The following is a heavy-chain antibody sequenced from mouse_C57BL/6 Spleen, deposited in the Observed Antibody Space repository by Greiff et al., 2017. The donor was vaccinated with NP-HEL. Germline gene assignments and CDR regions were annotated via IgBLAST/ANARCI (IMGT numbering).Heavy chain of an antibody. CDR1: GYTFTDYY. Sequence: QVQLQQSGAELVRPGASVKLSCKASGYTFTDYYINWVKQRPGQGLEWIARIYPGSGNTYYNEKFKGKATLTAEKSSSTAYMQLSSLTSEDSDVYFCASASDGYSSMDYWGQGTSVTVSS. J-gene: IGHJ4*01. CDR2: IYPGSGNT. CDR3: ASASDGYSSMDY. D-gene: IGHD2-3*01. V-gene: IGHV1-76*01.